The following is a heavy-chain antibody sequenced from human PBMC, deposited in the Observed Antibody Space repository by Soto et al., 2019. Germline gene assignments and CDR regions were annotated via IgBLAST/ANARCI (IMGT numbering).Heavy chain of an antibody. Sequence: GSLRLSCASSGFTFSTYTMNWVLQAPGKGLEWVSSINGRGNYIYYAESVKGRFTISRDNAKNSLYLQMDRLRAEDTALYYCVREDGKVGTNSPFDYWGLGALVTVSS. CDR3: VREDGKVGTNSPFDY. CDR1: GFTFSTYT. CDR2: INGRGNYI. V-gene: IGHV3-21*01. D-gene: IGHD1-26*01. J-gene: IGHJ4*02.